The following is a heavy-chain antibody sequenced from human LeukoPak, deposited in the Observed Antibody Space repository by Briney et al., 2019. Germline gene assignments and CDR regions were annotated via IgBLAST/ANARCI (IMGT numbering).Heavy chain of an antibody. CDR3: ARGGYSSGWYYFDY. J-gene: IGHJ4*02. CDR2: INPSGGST. V-gene: IGHV1-46*01. D-gene: IGHD6-19*01. Sequence: ASVKVSCKASGYTFTSYYIHWVRQAPGQGLEWMGLINPSGGSTNYAQKLQGRVTMTTDTSTSTAYMELRSLRSDDTAVYYCARGGYSSGWYYFDYWGQGTLVTVSS. CDR1: GYTFTSYY.